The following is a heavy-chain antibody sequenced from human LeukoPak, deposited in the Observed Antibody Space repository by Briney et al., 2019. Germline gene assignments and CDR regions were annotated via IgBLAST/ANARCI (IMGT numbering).Heavy chain of an antibody. V-gene: IGHV3-23*01. CDR3: AKDLHYYGSAWYFDL. Sequence: PGGSLRLSCAASGFTFSSYAMSWVRQAPGKGLEWVSAISGSGGSTYYADSVKGRFTISRDNSKNTLYLQMNSLRAEDTAVYYCAKDLHYYGSAWYFDLWGRGTLVTVSS. CDR2: ISGSGGST. CDR1: GFTFSSYA. J-gene: IGHJ2*01. D-gene: IGHD3-10*01.